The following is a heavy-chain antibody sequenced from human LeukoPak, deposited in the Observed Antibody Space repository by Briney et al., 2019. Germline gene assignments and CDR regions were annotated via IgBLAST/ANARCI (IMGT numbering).Heavy chain of an antibody. Sequence: GGSLRLSCRASGFTFGDFLMSWFRQAPGEGLEWIGFISGGTTEYAASVKGRFTISRDDSTSIAYLQMNSLTTEDTAVYYCSRGSGWLSVYWGQGTLVTVSS. CDR2: ISGGTT. CDR3: SRGSGWLSVY. J-gene: IGHJ4*02. CDR1: GFTFGDFL. V-gene: IGHV3-49*03. D-gene: IGHD6-19*01.